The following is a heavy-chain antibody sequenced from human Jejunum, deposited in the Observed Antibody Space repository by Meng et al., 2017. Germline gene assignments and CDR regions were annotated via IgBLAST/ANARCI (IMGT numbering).Heavy chain of an antibody. CDR3: ATSQTVGALGTTTFDY. CDR1: GGSIRSGNW. Sequence: QGQRQGSGPWLVQPSGALSLTCVFSGGSIRSGNWWSWVRQAPGKGLEWIAEIQHGGGTSDSPNYNPSLMSRVTISEDKPNNRFSLKLRSMTAADTAVYFCATSQTVGALGTTTFDYWGQGILVTVSS. CDR2: IQHGGGTSDSP. D-gene: IGHD1-26*01. V-gene: IGHV4-4*02. J-gene: IGHJ4*02.